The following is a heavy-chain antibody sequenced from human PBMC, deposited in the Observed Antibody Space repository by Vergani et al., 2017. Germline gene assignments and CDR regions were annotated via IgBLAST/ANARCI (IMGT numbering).Heavy chain of an antibody. Sequence: QVQLQESGPGLVKPSQTLSLTCAVSGGSISSGDHCWTWIRQRPGKGLVWIGYIFYSGTTYDNPSLRSRLTISVDTSQNQFSLKLRSGTAADTAVYYCARVDTQVPATSHFYYMDVWGKGTTVVVSS. V-gene: IGHV4-31*11. CDR3: ARVDTQVPATSHFYYMDV. J-gene: IGHJ6*03. D-gene: IGHD6-25*01. CDR1: GGSISSGDHC. CDR2: IFYSGTT.